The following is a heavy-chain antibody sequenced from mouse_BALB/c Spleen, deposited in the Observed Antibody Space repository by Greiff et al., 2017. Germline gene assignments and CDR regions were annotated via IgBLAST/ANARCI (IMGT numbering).Heavy chain of an antibody. J-gene: IGHJ2*01. Sequence: EVMLVESGGGLVQPGGSRKLSCAASGFTFSSFGMHWVRQAPEKGLEWVAYISSGSSTIYYPDSVKGRFTIARDNARNILYLQMSSLRSEDTARYYCARARDYGVFDYWGQGTTLTVSS. D-gene: IGHD1-1*01. CDR1: GFTFSSFG. CDR2: ISSGSSTI. CDR3: ARARDYGVFDY. V-gene: IGHV5-17*02.